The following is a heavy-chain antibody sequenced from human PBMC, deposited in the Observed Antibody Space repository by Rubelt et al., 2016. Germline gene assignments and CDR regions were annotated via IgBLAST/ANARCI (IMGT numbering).Heavy chain of an antibody. J-gene: IGHJ4*02. Sequence: QLQLQESGPGLVKPSETLSLTCTVSGGSISSSSYYWGWIRQPPGQGLEWIGEIYHRGSTNYNPSLKSRVTISVDKSKNQFSLKLSSVTAADTAVYYCARVGTERYGGILFDYWGQGTLVTVSS. CDR1: GGSISSSSYY. V-gene: IGHV4-39*07. D-gene: IGHD4-23*01. CDR3: ARVGTERYGGILFDY. CDR2: IYHRGST.